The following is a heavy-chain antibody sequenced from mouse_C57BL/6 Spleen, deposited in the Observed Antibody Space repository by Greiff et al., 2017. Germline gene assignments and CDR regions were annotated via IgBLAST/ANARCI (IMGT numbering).Heavy chain of an antibody. CDR3: TEDDYDGAYAMEY. Sequence: VQLQQSGAELVRPGASVTLSCKASGYTFTDYEMHWVKQTPVHGLEWIGAIDPETGGTAYNQKFKGKAILTADKSSSTSYMELRRLTSEDSAVYYCTEDDYDGAYAMEYWGQGTSVTVSS. CDR2: IDPETGGT. D-gene: IGHD2-4*01. CDR1: GYTFTDYE. J-gene: IGHJ4*01. V-gene: IGHV1-15*01.